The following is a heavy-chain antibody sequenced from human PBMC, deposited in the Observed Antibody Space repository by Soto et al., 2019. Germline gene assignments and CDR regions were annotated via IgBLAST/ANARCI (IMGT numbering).Heavy chain of an antibody. CDR2: IIPILGIA. CDR1: GGTFSSYT. CDR3: ARDWVPAAAIYLGDAFDI. V-gene: IGHV1-69*08. J-gene: IGHJ3*02. D-gene: IGHD2-2*01. Sequence: QVQLVQSGAEVKKPGSSVKVSCKASGGTFSSYTISWVRQAPGQGLEWMGRIIPILGIANYAQKLQGRVTTTADKSTSTAYMELSSLRSEDTAVYYCARDWVPAAAIYLGDAFDIWGQGTMVTVSS.